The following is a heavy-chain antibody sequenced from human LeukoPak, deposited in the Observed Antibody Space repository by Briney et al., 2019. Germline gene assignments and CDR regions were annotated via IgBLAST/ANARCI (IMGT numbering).Heavy chain of an antibody. J-gene: IGHJ4*02. CDR1: GGSISSGSYY. V-gene: IGHV4-61*02. Sequence: PSQTLSLTCTVSGGSISSGSYYWSWIRQPAGKGLEWIGRIYTSGSTNYNPSLKSRVTISVDTSKNQFSLKLSSVTAADTAVYYCAGITIFGVVIIWGQGTLVTVSS. CDR2: IYTSGST. CDR3: AGITIFGVVII. D-gene: IGHD3-3*01.